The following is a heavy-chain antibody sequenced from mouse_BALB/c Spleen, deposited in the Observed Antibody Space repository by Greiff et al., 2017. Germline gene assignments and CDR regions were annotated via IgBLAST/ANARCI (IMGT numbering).Heavy chain of an antibody. D-gene: IGHD3-1*01. J-gene: IGHJ3*01. CDR2: ISYSGST. Sequence: EVQGVESGPGLVKPSQSLSLTCTVTGYSITSDYAWNWIRQFPGNKLEWMGYISYSGSTSYNPSLKSRISITRDTSKNQFFLQLNSVTTEDTATYYCARSRAFAYWGQGTLVTVSA. CDR1: GYSITSDYA. V-gene: IGHV3-2*02. CDR3: ARSRAFAY.